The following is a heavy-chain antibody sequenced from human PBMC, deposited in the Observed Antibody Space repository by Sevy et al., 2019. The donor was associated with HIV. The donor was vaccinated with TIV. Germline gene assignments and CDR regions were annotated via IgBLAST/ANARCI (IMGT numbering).Heavy chain of an antibody. CDR3: AIGLGYCSGGSCQH. J-gene: IGHJ4*02. CDR2: ISDSGGNT. Sequence: GGSLRLSCAASGFTFSRYSMSWVRQSPGKGLEWVSVISDSGGNTIYADSVKGRFTVSRDNSRNTLYLQMNSLGAEDTAIYYCAIGLGYCSGGSCQHWGGGTLVTVSS. CDR1: GFTFSRYS. V-gene: IGHV3-23*01. D-gene: IGHD2-15*01.